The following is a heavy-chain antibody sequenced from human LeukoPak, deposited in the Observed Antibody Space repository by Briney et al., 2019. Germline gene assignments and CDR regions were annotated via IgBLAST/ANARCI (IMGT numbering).Heavy chain of an antibody. CDR3: AKDVGKWESLHFFDY. J-gene: IGHJ4*02. CDR2: IKQDGSEK. V-gene: IGHV3-7*03. D-gene: IGHD1-26*01. Sequence: GGSLRLSCAASGFTFSSYWMSWVRQAPGKGLEWVANIKQDGSEKYYVDSVKGRFTISRDNAKNSLYLQMNSLRGDDTAVYYCAKDVGKWESLHFFDYWGQGTLVTVSS. CDR1: GFTFSSYW.